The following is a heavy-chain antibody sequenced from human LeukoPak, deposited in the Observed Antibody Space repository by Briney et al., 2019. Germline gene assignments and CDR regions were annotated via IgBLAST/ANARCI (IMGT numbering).Heavy chain of an antibody. CDR1: GFTFSSYA. D-gene: IGHD1-1*01. J-gene: IGHJ6*03. CDR3: ARDGPGTSTNYYYYYMDV. V-gene: IGHV3-30-3*01. Sequence: PGGSLRLSCAASGFTFSSYAMHWVRQAPGKGLEWVAVISYDGSNKYYADSVKGRFTISRDNSKNTLYLQMNSLRAEDTAVYYCARDGPGTSTNYYYYYMDVWGKGTTVTVSS. CDR2: ISYDGSNK.